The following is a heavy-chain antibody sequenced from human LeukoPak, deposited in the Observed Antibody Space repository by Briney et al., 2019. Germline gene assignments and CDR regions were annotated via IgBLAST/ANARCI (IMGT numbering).Heavy chain of an antibody. V-gene: IGHV1-2*02. CDR2: INPNSGGT. CDR3: ARAQGYSYGLSAAFDI. J-gene: IGHJ3*02. CDR1: GYTFTGYY. D-gene: IGHD5-18*01. Sequence: ASVKVSCKASGYTFTGYYMHWVRHAPGQGLEWMGWINPNSGGTNYAQKFQGRVTMTRDTSISTAYMELSRLRSDDTAVYYCARAQGYSYGLSAAFDIWGQGTMVTVSS.